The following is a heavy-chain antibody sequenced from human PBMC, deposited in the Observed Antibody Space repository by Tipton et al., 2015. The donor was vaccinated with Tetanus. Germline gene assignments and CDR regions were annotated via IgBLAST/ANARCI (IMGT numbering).Heavy chain of an antibody. CDR2: IWYDGSNE. V-gene: IGHV3-33*01. CDR3: ARDGSLGRAYYFDY. CDR1: GFSLSNYG. J-gene: IGHJ4*02. Sequence: SLRLSCAASGFSLSNYGMHWVRQAPGRRLEWVAGIWYDGSNENYAGSVKGRFTIFRDTSKSTLYLRMNSLRVEDTAVYFCARDGSLGRAYYFDYWGRGTLVTVSS. D-gene: IGHD2-15*01.